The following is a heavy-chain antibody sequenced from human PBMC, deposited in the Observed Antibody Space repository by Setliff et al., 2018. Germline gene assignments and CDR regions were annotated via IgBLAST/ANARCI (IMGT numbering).Heavy chain of an antibody. J-gene: IGHJ4*02. Sequence: PGGSLRLSCAASGFAFANYNMIWVRQAPGKGLEWVASLSSANNYIVYADSVKGRFTISRDNAQSSLFLQMNSLSAEDTAVYYCAKVGIFGGGYFDLWGLGTLVTVSS. D-gene: IGHD3-3*01. CDR2: LSSANNYI. CDR3: AKVGIFGGGYFDL. CDR1: GFAFANYN. V-gene: IGHV3-21*01.